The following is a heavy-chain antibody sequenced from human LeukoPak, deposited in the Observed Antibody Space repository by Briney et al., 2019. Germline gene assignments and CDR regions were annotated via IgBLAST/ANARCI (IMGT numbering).Heavy chain of an antibody. CDR2: ISSSGSTI. CDR3: ARGPPGVGAILVDFDY. V-gene: IGHV3-48*01. D-gene: IGHD1-26*01. J-gene: IGHJ4*02. Sequence: GGSLRLSCAASGFTFSSYSMNWVRQAPGKGLEWVSYISSSGSTIYYADSVKGRFIISRDNAKNSLYLQMNSLRAEDTAVYYCARGPPGVGAILVDFDYWGQGTLVTVSS. CDR1: GFTFSSYS.